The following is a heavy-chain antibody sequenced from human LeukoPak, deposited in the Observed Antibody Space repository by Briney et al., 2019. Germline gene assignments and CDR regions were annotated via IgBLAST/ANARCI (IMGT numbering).Heavy chain of an antibody. CDR3: ARDRAYSSSWPSYYYYYMDV. CDR1: GGTFSSYA. CDR2: INPSGGST. J-gene: IGHJ6*03. Sequence: ASVKVSCKASGGTFSSYAISWVRQAPGQGLEWMGIINPSGGSTSYAQKFQGRVTMTRDTSTSTVYMELSSLRSEDTAVYYCARDRAYSSSWPSYYYYYMDVWGKGTTVTVSS. V-gene: IGHV1-46*01. D-gene: IGHD6-13*01.